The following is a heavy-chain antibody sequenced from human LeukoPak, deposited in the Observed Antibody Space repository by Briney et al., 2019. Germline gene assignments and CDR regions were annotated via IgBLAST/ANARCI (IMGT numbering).Heavy chain of an antibody. V-gene: IGHV1-2*02. J-gene: IGHJ4*02. CDR3: ARVPPNYYDEEEKYFDY. Sequence: ASVKVSCKASNYNFNSYGISWVRQAPGQGLEWMGWINPNSGGTNYAQKFQGRVTMTRDTSISTAYMELSRLRSDDTAVYYCARVPPNYYDEEEKYFDYWGQGTLVTVSS. CDR2: INPNSGGT. CDR1: NYNFNSYG. D-gene: IGHD3-22*01.